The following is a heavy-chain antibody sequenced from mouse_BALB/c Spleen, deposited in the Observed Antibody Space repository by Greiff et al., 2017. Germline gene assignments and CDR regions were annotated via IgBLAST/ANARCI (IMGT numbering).Heavy chain of an antibody. Sequence: EVKLMESGPGLVKPSQSLSLTCTVTGYSITSDYAWNWIRQFPGNKLEWMGYISYSGSTSYNPSLKSRISITRDTSKNQFFLQLNSVTTEDTATYYCANGDYYAMDYWGQGTSVTVSS. J-gene: IGHJ4*01. CDR3: ANGDYYAMDY. CDR1: GYSITSDYA. CDR2: ISYSGST. V-gene: IGHV3-2*02.